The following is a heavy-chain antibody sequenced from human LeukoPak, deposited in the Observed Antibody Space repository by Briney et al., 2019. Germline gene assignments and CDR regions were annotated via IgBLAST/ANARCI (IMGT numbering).Heavy chain of an antibody. CDR3: ARGQGSSWTGWFDP. CDR2: IYYSGNT. CDR1: GGSISSGDYY. Sequence: PSETLSLTCTVSGGSISSGDYYWTWIRQPPGKGPEWIGYIYYSGNTNYNPSLKSRITISVDTSKNQFSLKLSSVTAADTAVYYCARGQGSSWTGWFDPWGQGTLVTVSS. J-gene: IGHJ5*02. D-gene: IGHD6-13*01. V-gene: IGHV4-61*08.